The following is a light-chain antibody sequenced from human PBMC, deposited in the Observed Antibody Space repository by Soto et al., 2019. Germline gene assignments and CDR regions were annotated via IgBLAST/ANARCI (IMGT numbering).Light chain of an antibody. J-gene: IGKJ1*01. V-gene: IGKV1-5*01. CDR1: QSINSW. Sequence: DIQMTQSPSTLSASVGDRVTITCRASQSINSWLARYQQKPGKAPQILIYDASTLKSGVPSRFSASGSGTEFTLTISSLKPDDFATYYCQQYQSYSRTFGQGTKVDIK. CDR3: QQYQSYSRT. CDR2: DAS.